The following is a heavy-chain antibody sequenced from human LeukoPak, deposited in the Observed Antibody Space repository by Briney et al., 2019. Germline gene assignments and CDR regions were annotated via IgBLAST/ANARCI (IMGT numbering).Heavy chain of an antibody. CDR3: ARLRLPYSPSFYFDY. Sequence: GRSWRFSLAAPGSTFDTYGLGWVRQAPGKGLEWVSGINWNGGSTNYADSVKGRFTISRDNAKKSLSLQMNSLRDEDTALYYCARLRLPYSPSFYFDYWGQGTLVTVSS. CDR2: INWNGGST. J-gene: IGHJ4*02. D-gene: IGHD1-26*01. V-gene: IGHV3-20*03. CDR1: GSTFDTYG.